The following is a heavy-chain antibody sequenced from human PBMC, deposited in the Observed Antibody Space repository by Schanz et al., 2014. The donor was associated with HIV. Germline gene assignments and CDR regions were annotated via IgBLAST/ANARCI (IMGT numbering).Heavy chain of an antibody. V-gene: IGHV3-23*04. CDR1: GLTLSSYG. CDR2: ISGGSGST. Sequence: VQLVESGGGVVQPGGSLRLSCAASGLTLSSYGMSWVRQAPGKGLEWVSSISGGSGSTFYADSVKGRFTISRVNSKNTLYLQMNSLRAEDTAIYYCAKTSITLGMDVWGQGTLVTVSP. CDR3: AKTSITLGMDV. J-gene: IGHJ3*01. D-gene: IGHD1-20*01.